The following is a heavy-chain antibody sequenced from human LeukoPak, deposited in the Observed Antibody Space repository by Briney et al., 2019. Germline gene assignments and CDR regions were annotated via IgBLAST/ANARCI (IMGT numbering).Heavy chain of an antibody. J-gene: IGHJ4*02. CDR1: GFTFSSYA. D-gene: IGHD4-23*01. V-gene: IGHV3-33*01. Sequence: GGSLRLSCAASGFTFSSYAMHWVRQAPGKGLEWVAIVWYDGSNKYYADSVKGRFTISRDNSKNTLSLHMNSLRAEDTAVYYCARDLGYGGNYEMGFDYWGQGTLVTVSS. CDR2: VWYDGSNK. CDR3: ARDLGYGGNYEMGFDY.